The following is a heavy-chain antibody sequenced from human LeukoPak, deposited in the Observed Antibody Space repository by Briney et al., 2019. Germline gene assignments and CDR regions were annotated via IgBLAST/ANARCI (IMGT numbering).Heavy chain of an antibody. V-gene: IGHV4-30-2*01. CDR1: GGSISSGGYS. Sequence: SQTLSLTCAVSGGSISSGGYSWSWVRQPPGEGLEWVGYIYHSGSTYYNPSLQSRATISVDTSKNQFSLKLSSVTAADTAVYYCARVQWLVHDYWGQGTLVTVSS. D-gene: IGHD6-19*01. CDR3: ARVQWLVHDY. J-gene: IGHJ4*02. CDR2: IYHSGST.